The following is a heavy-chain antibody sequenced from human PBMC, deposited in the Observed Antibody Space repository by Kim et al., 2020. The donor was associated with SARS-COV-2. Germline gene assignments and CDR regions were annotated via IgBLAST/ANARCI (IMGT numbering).Heavy chain of an antibody. J-gene: IGHJ6*02. CDR2: ISYSSSYI. CDR1: GFTFSSYS. D-gene: IGHD3-16*02. V-gene: IGHV3-21*01. CDR3: AGDLDYDYVWGSYRRSGMDV. Sequence: GGSLRLSCAASGFTFSSYSMNWVRQAPGKGLEWVSSISYSSSYIYYAGSVKGRFTISRDNAKNSLYLQMNSLRAEDTAVYYCAGDLDYDYVWGSYRRSGMDVWGQGTTVTVSS.